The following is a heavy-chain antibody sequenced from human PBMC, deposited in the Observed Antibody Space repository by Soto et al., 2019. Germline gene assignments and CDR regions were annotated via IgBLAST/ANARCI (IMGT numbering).Heavy chain of an antibody. Sequence: GGSLRLSCSASGYTFSSYAMHWVRQAPGKGLEYVSAISSNGGSTYYADSVKGRFTISRDNSKNTLYLQMSSLRAEDTAVYYCVKDHGDYDYYYYYGMDVWGQGTTVTVSS. CDR1: GYTFSSYA. D-gene: IGHD4-17*01. CDR3: VKDHGDYDYYYYYGMDV. J-gene: IGHJ6*02. V-gene: IGHV3-64D*06. CDR2: ISSNGGST.